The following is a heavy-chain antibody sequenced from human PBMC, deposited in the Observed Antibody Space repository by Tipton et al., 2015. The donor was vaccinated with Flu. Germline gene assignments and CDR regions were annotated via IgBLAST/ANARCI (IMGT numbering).Heavy chain of an antibody. CDR1: GGSISSSSYY. Sequence: LRLSCTVSGGSISSSSYYWGWIRQPPGKGLGWIGSIYYSGSTYYNPSLKSRVTISVDTSKNQFSLKLSSVTAADTAVYYCARQIVVVPGDYYYYYGMDVWGQGTTVTVSS. CDR3: ARQIVVVPGDYYYYYGMDV. J-gene: IGHJ6*02. D-gene: IGHD2-2*01. V-gene: IGHV4-39*01. CDR2: IYYSGST.